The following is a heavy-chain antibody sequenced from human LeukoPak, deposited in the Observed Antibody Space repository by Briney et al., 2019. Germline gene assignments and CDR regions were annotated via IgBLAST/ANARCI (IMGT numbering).Heavy chain of an antibody. D-gene: IGHD6-13*01. CDR2: IYSGGST. CDR3: ARGLQQQQILGDYYYGMDV. V-gene: IGHV3-53*01. CDR1: GFTVSSNY. J-gene: IGHJ6*02. Sequence: PGGSLRLSCAASGFTVSSNYMSWVRQAPGKGLEWVSVIYSGGSTYFADSVKGRFTISRDNSNNTLYLQMNNLRTDDTAVYYCARGLQQQQILGDYYYGMDVWGQGTTVTVSS.